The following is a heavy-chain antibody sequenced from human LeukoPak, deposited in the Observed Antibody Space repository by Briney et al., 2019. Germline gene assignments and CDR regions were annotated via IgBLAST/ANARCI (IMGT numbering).Heavy chain of an antibody. D-gene: IGHD6-13*01. Sequence: GGSLRLSCAASGFTFNNYEMNWVRQAPGKGLEWVSYISSSGSTIYYADSVKGRFTISGDNAKNSLYLQMNSLRADDTAVYYCARDPGRGIAAAQYFDYWGQGTLVTVSS. CDR2: ISSSGSTI. CDR1: GFTFNNYE. CDR3: ARDPGRGIAAAQYFDY. V-gene: IGHV3-48*03. J-gene: IGHJ4*02.